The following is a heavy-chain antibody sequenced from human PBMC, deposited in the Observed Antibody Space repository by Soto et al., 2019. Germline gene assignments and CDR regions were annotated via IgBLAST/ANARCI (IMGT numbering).Heavy chain of an antibody. CDR2: VYYSGST. J-gene: IGHJ4*02. Sequence: PWETLSLTCTVSGGSVSSSSYYWGWFRQPPGNGLVVIGSVYYSGSTYYNPSLECRVTISVDKSKNQFSLKLMSLSAADTAVYYCGRLEGLATISYYFDYWGQGALVTVS. CDR1: GGSVSSSSYY. D-gene: IGHD3-9*01. CDR3: GRLEGLATISYYFDY. V-gene: IGHV4-39*01.